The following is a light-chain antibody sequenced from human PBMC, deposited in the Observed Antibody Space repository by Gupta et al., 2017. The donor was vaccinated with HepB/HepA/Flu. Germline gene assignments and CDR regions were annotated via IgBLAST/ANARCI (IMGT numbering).Light chain of an antibody. CDR2: RDT. J-gene: IGLJ1*01. CDR1: NIGNKN. CDR3: QGWDSNTEI. V-gene: IGLV3-9*01. Sequence: SYELTQPLSVSVALGQTARITCGGNNIGNKNVHWYHQKPGQAPVLVIYRDTNRPSRIPERFSGSNSGNTATLTITRAQAGDEADYYCQGWDSNTEIFGTGTKLTVL.